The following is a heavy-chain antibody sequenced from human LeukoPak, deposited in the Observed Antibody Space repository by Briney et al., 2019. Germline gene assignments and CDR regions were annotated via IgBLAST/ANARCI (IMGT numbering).Heavy chain of an antibody. J-gene: IGHJ4*02. CDR3: ARVGKGSYFPFDY. Sequence: ASETLSLTCAVTGYSISSGYYWGWIRQPPGKGLEWIGSIYHSGSTYYNPSLKSRVTISVDTSKNQFSLKLSSVTAADTAVYYCARVGKGSYFPFDYWSQGTLVTVSS. CDR2: IYHSGST. V-gene: IGHV4-38-2*01. CDR1: GYSISSGYY. D-gene: IGHD1-26*01.